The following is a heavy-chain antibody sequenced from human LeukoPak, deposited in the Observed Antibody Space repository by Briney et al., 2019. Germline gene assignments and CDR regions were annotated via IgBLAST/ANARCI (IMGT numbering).Heavy chain of an antibody. J-gene: IGHJ4*02. D-gene: IGHD2-2*01. CDR1: GYTFTSYG. CDR3: ARDSIVVVPAASTPDFDY. Sequence: ASVKVSCKASGYTFTSYGISWVRQAPGQGLEWMGWISAYNGNTNYAQKLQGRVTMTTDTSTSTAYMELRSLRSDDTAVYYCARDSIVVVPAASTPDFDYWGQGTLVTVSS. V-gene: IGHV1-18*01. CDR2: ISAYNGNT.